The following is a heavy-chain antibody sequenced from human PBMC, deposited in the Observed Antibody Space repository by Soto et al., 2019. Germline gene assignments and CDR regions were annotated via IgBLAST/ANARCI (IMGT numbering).Heavy chain of an antibody. J-gene: IGHJ4*02. CDR1: GFTFDDYA. Sequence: GGSLRLSCAASGFTFDDYAMHWVRQAPGKGLEWVSGISWNSGSIGYADSVKGRFTISRDNAKNSLYLQMNSLRAEDTALYYCAKSWQQLGEFDYWGQGTLVTVSS. V-gene: IGHV3-9*01. CDR2: ISWNSGSI. CDR3: AKSWQQLGEFDY. D-gene: IGHD6-13*01.